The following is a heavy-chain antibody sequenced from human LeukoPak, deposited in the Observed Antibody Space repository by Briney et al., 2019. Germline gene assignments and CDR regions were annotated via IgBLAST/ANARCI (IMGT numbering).Heavy chain of an antibody. CDR3: ATIKRGSIYGYFDF. Sequence: SETLFLTCTVSGVSISSHYWSWIRQPPGKGLEWIAYMYDSESTKDNPSLKSRITLSADTSKNQFSLRLSSVTAADTAVYYCATIKRGSIYGYFDFWGQGILVTVSS. J-gene: IGHJ4*02. CDR1: GVSISSHY. D-gene: IGHD5-18*01. V-gene: IGHV4-59*11. CDR2: MYDSEST.